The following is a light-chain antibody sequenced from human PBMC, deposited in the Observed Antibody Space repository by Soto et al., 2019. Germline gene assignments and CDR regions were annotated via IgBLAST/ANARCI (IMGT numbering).Light chain of an antibody. CDR2: EVS. J-gene: IGLJ2*01. CDR1: SSDVGIYNY. Sequence: QSALTQPASVSGSPGQSITISCTETSSDVGIYNYVSWYQHHPDKAPKLMIYEVSKRPSGVSNRLSGSKSANSASLTISGHPADDEANYYCCSYTNTITVFGGGTKLTVL. V-gene: IGLV2-14*01. CDR3: CSYTNTITV.